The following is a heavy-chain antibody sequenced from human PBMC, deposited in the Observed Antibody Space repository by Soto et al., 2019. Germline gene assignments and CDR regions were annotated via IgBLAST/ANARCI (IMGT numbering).Heavy chain of an antibody. CDR1: GFTFSSYA. CDR3: ARDPTIFGVVTFDY. D-gene: IGHD3-3*01. J-gene: IGHJ4*02. Sequence: LRLSCAASGFTFSSYAMHWVRQAPGKGLEWVAVISYDGSNKYYADSVKGRFTISRDNSKNTLYLQMNSLRAEDTAVYYCARDPTIFGVVTFDYWGQGPLVTVSS. CDR2: ISYDGSNK. V-gene: IGHV3-30-3*01.